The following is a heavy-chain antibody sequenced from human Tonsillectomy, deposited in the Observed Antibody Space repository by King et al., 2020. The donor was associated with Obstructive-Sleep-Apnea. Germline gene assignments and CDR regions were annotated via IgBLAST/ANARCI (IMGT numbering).Heavy chain of an antibody. Sequence: VQLVESGGGVVQPGRSLRLSCAASGFTFSSYAMHWVRQAPGKGLEWVAVISKDGSNKYYADSVKGRFTISRDNSKNTLYVQMNSLRAADTAVYYCARGEYCSSTSCYWEYDFDYWGQGTLVTVSS. J-gene: IGHJ4*02. CDR2: ISKDGSNK. CDR1: GFTFSSYA. V-gene: IGHV3-30*04. D-gene: IGHD2-2*01. CDR3: ARGEYCSSTSCYWEYDFDY.